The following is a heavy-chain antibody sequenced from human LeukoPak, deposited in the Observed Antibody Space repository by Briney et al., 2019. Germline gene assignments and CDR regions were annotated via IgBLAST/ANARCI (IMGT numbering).Heavy chain of an antibody. CDR3: TVFGDSNH. V-gene: IGHV3-7*03. D-gene: IGHD4-17*01. J-gene: IGHJ5*02. Sequence: GGSLRLSCAVSGFTFRSYWMSWLRQAPGKGLECVASINQDGTKQYYVDSVRGRFTISRDDAKNSVYLQMNNLRVQDTAVYYCTVFGDSNHWGQGTLVTVSS. CDR2: INQDGTKQ. CDR1: GFTFRSYW.